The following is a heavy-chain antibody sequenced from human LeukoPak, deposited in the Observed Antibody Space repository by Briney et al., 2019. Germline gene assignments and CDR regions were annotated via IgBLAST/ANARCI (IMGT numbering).Heavy chain of an antibody. CDR3: AKDIQLST. CDR2: IGASGEST. D-gene: IGHD5-24*01. V-gene: IGHV3-23*01. J-gene: IGHJ3*01. CDR1: GFTFSVAA. Sequence: GGSLRLSCAASGFTFSVAAMTWVRQAPGKGLEWVSLIGASGESTYYADSVKGRFTISRDNSKNTLSLQMNSLRVEDTAMYFCAKDIQLSTWGLGTMVTISS.